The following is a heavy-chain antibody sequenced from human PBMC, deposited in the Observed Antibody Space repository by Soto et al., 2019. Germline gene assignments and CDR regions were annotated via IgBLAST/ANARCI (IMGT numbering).Heavy chain of an antibody. V-gene: IGHV3-11*05. J-gene: IGHJ3*02. Sequence: QVQLVESGGGLVKPGGSLRLSCAASGFTFSDYYMSWIRQAPGKGLEWVSYISSSSSYTNYADSVKGRFTISRDNAKNSLYLQMNSLRAEDTAVYYCARAGLSGMLQSSGGRYAFDIWGQGTMVTVSS. CDR2: ISSSSSYT. CDR1: GFTFSDYY. D-gene: IGHD6-19*01. CDR3: ARAGLSGMLQSSGGRYAFDI.